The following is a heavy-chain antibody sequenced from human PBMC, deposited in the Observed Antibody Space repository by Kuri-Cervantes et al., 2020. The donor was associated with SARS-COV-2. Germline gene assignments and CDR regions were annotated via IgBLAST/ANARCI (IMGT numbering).Heavy chain of an antibody. D-gene: IGHD4-23*01. CDR1: GYTFTSYY. Sequence: ASVKVSCKASGYTFTSYYIHWIRQAPGQGFEWMGIINPYDGWTSYAQKFQGRVTMTRDTSTSTVYMELSSLRSEDTAVYYCASSGTYGGNYFDYWGQGTLVTVSS. J-gene: IGHJ4*02. V-gene: IGHV1-46*01. CDR2: INPYDGWT. CDR3: ASSGTYGGNYFDY.